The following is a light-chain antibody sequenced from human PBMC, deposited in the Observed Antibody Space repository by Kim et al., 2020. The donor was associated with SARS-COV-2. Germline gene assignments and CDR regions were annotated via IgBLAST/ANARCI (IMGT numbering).Light chain of an antibody. CDR2: LNSDGSH. J-gene: IGLJ3*02. CDR3: QTWGTGKGV. Sequence: QLVLTQSPSASASLGASGKLTCTLSSGHSSYAIAWHQQQPEKGPRYLMKLNSDGSHSKGDGIPDRFSGSSSGAERYLTISSLQSEDEADYYCQTWGTGKGVFGGGTQLTVL. CDR1: SGHSSYA. V-gene: IGLV4-69*01.